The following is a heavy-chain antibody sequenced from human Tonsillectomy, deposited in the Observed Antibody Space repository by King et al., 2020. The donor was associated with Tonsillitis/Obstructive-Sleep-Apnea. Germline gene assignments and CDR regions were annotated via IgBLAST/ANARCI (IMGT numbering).Heavy chain of an antibody. V-gene: IGHV3-23*04. Sequence: VQLVESGGGLVQPGGSLRLSCSASGFTFSTYAVSWVRQAPGKGLEWVSSTSDRGDNTFSADSVKGRFTISRDNSGSTLNLRKNSLRPEDTAIYYCAGGPAGADYYYMDVWGKGTTVTVSS. J-gene: IGHJ6*03. CDR2: TSDRGDNT. CDR1: GFTFSTYA. D-gene: IGHD6-19*01. CDR3: AGGPAGADYYYMDV.